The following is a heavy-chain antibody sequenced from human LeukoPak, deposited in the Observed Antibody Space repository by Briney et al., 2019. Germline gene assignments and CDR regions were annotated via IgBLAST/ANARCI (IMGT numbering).Heavy chain of an antibody. CDR3: AKECWFDGSFDY. Sequence: GGALRLSCAASGFTFDDYTVHGVRQAPGKGVEWVSLISWDCDSIYYADSVKGRFTISRHNSYNYLYLQMKSLRTEDNGLYYCAKECWFDGSFDYWGQGPLVTVYS. D-gene: IGHD3-10*01. CDR2: ISWDCDSI. V-gene: IGHV3-43*01. J-gene: IGHJ4*02. CDR1: GFTFDDYT.